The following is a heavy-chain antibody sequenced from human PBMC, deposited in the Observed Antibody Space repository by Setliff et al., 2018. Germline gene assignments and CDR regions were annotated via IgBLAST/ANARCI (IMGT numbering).Heavy chain of an antibody. CDR1: GFTFGDYA. CDR2: IYSSGDT. J-gene: IGHJ2*01. CDR3: AKHRVRQLGILSWYFDL. V-gene: IGHV3-23*01. D-gene: IGHD7-27*01. Sequence: GGSLRLSCTASGFTFGDYAMSWVRQAPGKGLEWVSVIYSSGDTYTADSVKGRFTISRDNSKNTLYLQMNSLRAEDTAVYYCAKHRVRQLGILSWYFDLWGRGTLVTVSS.